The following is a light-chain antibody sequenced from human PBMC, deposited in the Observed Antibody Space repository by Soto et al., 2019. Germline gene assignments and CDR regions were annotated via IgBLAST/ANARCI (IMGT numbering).Light chain of an antibody. CDR3: GTWDGSLSADV. J-gene: IGLJ1*01. CDR1: SSNIGNNY. Sequence: QSVLTQPPSVSAAPGQKVTISCSGSSSNIGNNYVSWYQQVPGTAPKLLIYDNNKRPSGIPDRFSGSKSGTSATLGITGLQTGDEADYYCGTWDGSLSADVFGTGTKVTVL. CDR2: DNN. V-gene: IGLV1-51*01.